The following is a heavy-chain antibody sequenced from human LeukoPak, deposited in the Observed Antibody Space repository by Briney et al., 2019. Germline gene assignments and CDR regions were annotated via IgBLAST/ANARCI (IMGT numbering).Heavy chain of an antibody. J-gene: IGHJ6*02. D-gene: IGHD3-9*01. Sequence: PGGSLRLSCAASGFTFSSYWMSWVRQAPGKGLEWVANIKQDRSEKYYVDSVKGRFTISRDNAKNSLYLQMNSLRAEDTAVYYCARDNMGYFDWPYYYYYGMDVWGQGTTVTVSS. CDR1: GFTFSSYW. V-gene: IGHV3-7*03. CDR3: ARDNMGYFDWPYYYYYGMDV. CDR2: IKQDRSEK.